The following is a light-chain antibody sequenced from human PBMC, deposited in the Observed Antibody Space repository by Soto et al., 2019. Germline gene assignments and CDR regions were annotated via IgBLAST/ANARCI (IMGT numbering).Light chain of an antibody. CDR1: QSVSSN. CDR2: GAS. CDR3: HQYNNWRQT. J-gene: IGKJ1*01. V-gene: IGKV3-15*01. Sequence: EIVMTQSPATLSVSPGERATLSCMASQSVSSNLAWYQQKPGQAPRLLIYGASTRATGIPARFSGSGSGREVALIISSLQFEDFAVYSCHQYNNWRQTCGQGTKVEIK.